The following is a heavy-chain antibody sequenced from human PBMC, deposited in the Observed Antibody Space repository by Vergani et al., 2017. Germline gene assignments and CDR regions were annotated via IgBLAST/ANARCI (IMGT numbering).Heavy chain of an antibody. Sequence: QVQLQESGPGLVKPSQTLSLTCTVSGGSISSGDYYWSWIRQPPGEGLEWIVYIYYSGSTYYNPSLKSRVTISVDTSKNQFSLKLSSVTAADTAVYYGARNSGGSAFDYWGQGTLVTVSS. CDR3: ARNSGGSAFDY. D-gene: IGHD2-15*01. V-gene: IGHV4-30-4*01. CDR1: GGSISSGDYY. CDR2: IYYSGST. J-gene: IGHJ4*02.